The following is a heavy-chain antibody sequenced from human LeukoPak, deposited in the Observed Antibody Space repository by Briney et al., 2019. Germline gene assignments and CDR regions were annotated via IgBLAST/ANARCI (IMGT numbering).Heavy chain of an antibody. Sequence: PSETLSLTCTVSGGSISSYYWSSIRQPPGKGLEWRGYIYYSGSTNYNPSLKSRVTISVDTSKNQFSLKLSSVTAADTAVYYCAVGQWHSYGMDVWGQGTTVTVSS. CDR1: GGSISSYY. D-gene: IGHD6-19*01. CDR3: AVGQWHSYGMDV. V-gene: IGHV4-59*08. CDR2: IYYSGST. J-gene: IGHJ6*02.